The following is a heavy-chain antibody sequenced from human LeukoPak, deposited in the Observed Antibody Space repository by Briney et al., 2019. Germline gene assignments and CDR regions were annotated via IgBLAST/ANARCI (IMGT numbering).Heavy chain of an antibody. J-gene: IGHJ4*02. CDR2: ISYDGSNK. CDR1: GFTFSSYA. V-gene: IGHV3-30-3*01. D-gene: IGHD2-8*01. CDR3: AKDRSDNNTWYAGSH. Sequence: GRSLRLSCAASGFTFSSYAMHWVRQAPGKGLEWVAVISYDGSNKYYADSVKGRFTISRDNSKSTLYLQMNSLRAEDTAVYYCAKDRSDNNTWYAGSHWGQGTLVTVSS.